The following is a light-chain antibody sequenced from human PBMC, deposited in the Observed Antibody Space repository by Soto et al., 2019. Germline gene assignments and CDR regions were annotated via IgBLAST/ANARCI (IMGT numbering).Light chain of an antibody. CDR2: EVS. V-gene: IGLV2-23*02. CDR3: CSYAGSEYV. CDR1: SSGVGSYNL. J-gene: IGLJ1*01. Sequence: QSALTQPASVSGSPGQSITISCTGTSSGVGSYNLVSWYQQHPGKAPKLMIYEVSKRPSGVSNRFSGSKSGNTASLTISGLQAEDEADYYCCSYAGSEYVFGTGTKLTVL.